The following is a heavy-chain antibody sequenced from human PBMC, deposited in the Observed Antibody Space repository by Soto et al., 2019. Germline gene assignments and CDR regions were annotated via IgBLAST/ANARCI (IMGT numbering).Heavy chain of an antibody. Sequence: PSETLSLTCVVSGDSITSSNWWTWVRRAPGKGLEWIGEIYHSESTNYNPSVQTRATISMDKSKNQFSLTMNSVTAADTAIYYCARVRSDGWYWAFDMWGQGTMVTVSS. CDR1: GDSITSSNW. CDR3: ARVRSDGWYWAFDM. CDR2: IYHSEST. D-gene: IGHD6-19*01. V-gene: IGHV4-4*02. J-gene: IGHJ3*02.